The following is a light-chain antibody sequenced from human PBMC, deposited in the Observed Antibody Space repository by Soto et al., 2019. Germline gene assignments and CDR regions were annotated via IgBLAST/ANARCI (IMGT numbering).Light chain of an antibody. CDR1: SGHNTYS. V-gene: IGLV4-69*01. J-gene: IGLJ2*01. CDR3: QTWATGIQV. CDR2: RKSDGSH. Sequence: QSVLTQSPSASASLGASVKLTCTLSSGHNTYSIAWHQQQPEKGPRFLMKRKSDGSHSRGDGIPDRFSGSSSGAERYLTISSLQSEDEADYYCQTWATGIQVFGGGTQLTVL.